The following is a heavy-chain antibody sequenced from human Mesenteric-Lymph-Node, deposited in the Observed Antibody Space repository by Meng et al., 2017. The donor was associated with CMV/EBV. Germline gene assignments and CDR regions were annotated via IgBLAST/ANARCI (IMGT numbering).Heavy chain of an antibody. J-gene: IGHJ4*02. CDR3: ARDHGDYFDY. D-gene: IGHD4-17*01. CDR1: GAAISVNSW. V-gene: IGHV4-4*02. Sequence: LTCAVSGAAISVNSWWSWVRQPPGKGPEWIGEISHSGRTNYNPSLKSRVTISLDKSKNQFSLKLSSVTAADTAVYYCARDHGDYFDYWGQGTLVTVSS. CDR2: ISHSGRT.